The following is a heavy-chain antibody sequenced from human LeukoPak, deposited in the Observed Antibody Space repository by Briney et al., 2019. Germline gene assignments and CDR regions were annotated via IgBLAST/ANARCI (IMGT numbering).Heavy chain of an antibody. CDR3: AKPMAERRALTPYFDF. J-gene: IGHJ4*02. V-gene: IGHV3-30*18. CDR2: IPFDATDK. CDR1: GFTFSNYA. Sequence: GTSLRLSCTASGFTFSNYAIQWVRQAPGKGLEWVAVIPFDATDKQYADSVNGRFFVTRDTPMNTVHLQLNNLRSEDSAVYYCAKPMAERRALTPYFDFWGQGALVTVSS. D-gene: IGHD1-1*01.